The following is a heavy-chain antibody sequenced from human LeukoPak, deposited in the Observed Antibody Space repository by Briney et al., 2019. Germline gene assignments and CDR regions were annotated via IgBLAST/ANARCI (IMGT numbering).Heavy chain of an antibody. J-gene: IGHJ5*02. V-gene: IGHV4-38-2*02. D-gene: IGHD3-10*01. CDR3: ARARFGELPYNWFDP. CDR1: GYSISSGYY. Sequence: SETLSLTCTVSGYSISSGYYWGWIRPPPGKGLEWIGSIYHSGSTYYNPSLKSRVTISVDTSKNQFSLKLSSVTAADTAVYYCARARFGELPYNWFDPWGQGTLVTVSS. CDR2: IYHSGST.